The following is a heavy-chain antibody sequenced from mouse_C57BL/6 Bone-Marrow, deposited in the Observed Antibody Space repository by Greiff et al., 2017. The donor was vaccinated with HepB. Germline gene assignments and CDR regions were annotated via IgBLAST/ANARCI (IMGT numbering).Heavy chain of an antibody. Sequence: EVKVVESGGGLVKPGGSLKLSCAASGFTFSSYAMSWVRQTPEKRLEWVATISDGGSYTYYPDNVKGRFTIYRDNAKNNLYLQMSHLKSEDTAMYYCAREGGSVFDYWGQGTTLTVSS. CDR1: GFTFSSYA. D-gene: IGHD1-1*01. J-gene: IGHJ2*01. V-gene: IGHV5-4*01. CDR2: ISDGGSYT. CDR3: AREGGSVFDY.